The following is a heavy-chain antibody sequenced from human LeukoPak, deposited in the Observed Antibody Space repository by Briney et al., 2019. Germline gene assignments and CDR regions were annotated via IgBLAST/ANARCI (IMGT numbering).Heavy chain of an antibody. J-gene: IGHJ3*02. V-gene: IGHV4-59*11. D-gene: IGHD4-17*01. CDR2: ISYIGTT. Sequence: PSETLSLTCAVSDDSFSSHYWTWIRQPPGKGLEWIGYISYIGTTNYNPSLKSRVTLSIDTSKNQFSLKLRSVTAADTAVYYCARDLVTVTKGFDIWGQGTMSASLQ. CDR1: DDSFSSHY. CDR3: ARDLVTVTKGFDI.